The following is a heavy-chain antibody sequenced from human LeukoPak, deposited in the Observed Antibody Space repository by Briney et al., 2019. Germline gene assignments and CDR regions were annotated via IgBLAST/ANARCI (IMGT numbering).Heavy chain of an antibody. Sequence: ASVKVSCTASGHTFGDHYMHWVRHAPGQGLEWMRWINPNSGGTKYAQRFQGRVTMTRDTSISTAYMELRRLRSDDTAVYYCARVLLRTGIPEGFDPWGQGTLVTVSS. CDR2: INPNSGGT. CDR1: GHTFGDHY. V-gene: IGHV1-2*02. D-gene: IGHD1-14*01. CDR3: ARVLLRTGIPEGFDP. J-gene: IGHJ5*02.